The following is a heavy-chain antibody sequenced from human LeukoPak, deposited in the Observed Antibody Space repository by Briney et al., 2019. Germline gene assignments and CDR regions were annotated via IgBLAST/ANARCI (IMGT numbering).Heavy chain of an antibody. J-gene: IGHJ3*02. Sequence: GGSLRLSCAASGFTFSSYEMNWVRQAPGKGLECVSYISSSGSTIYYADSVKGRFTISRDNAKNSLYLQMNSLRAEDTAVYYCARDGYDSSGYGASGSGLADAFDIWGQGTMVTVSS. CDR3: ARDGYDSSGYGASGSGLADAFDI. CDR1: GFTFSSYE. V-gene: IGHV3-48*03. CDR2: ISSSGSTI. D-gene: IGHD3-22*01.